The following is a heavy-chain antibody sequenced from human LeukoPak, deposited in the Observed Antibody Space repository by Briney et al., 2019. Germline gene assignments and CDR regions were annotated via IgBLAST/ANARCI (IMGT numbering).Heavy chain of an antibody. V-gene: IGHV1-69*13. J-gene: IGHJ4*02. CDR1: GGTFSSYA. CDR2: IIPIFGTA. Sequence: ASVKVSCKASGGTFSSYAISWVRQAPGQGLEWMGGIIPIFGTANYAQKFQGRVTITADESTSTAYMELSSLRSEDTAVYYCARRKAGYLYYFDYWGQGTLVTVSS. D-gene: IGHD3-9*01. CDR3: ARRKAGYLYYFDY.